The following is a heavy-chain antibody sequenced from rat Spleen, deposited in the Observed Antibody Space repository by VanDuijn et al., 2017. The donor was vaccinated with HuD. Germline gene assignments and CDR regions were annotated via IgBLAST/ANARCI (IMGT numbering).Heavy chain of an antibody. CDR2: MWSSGSA. CDR3: TRNYAYYYDGSYLGGFDY. Sequence: QVQLKESGPGLVQPSETLSLTCTVSGFSLTSYNVHWVRQPPGKGLEWMGVMWSSGSADYNSVLKSRLSISRDTSKNQVFLKMNSLNTEDTGIYYCTRNYAYYYDGSYLGGFDYLGQGVMVTVSS. V-gene: IGHV2-45*01. J-gene: IGHJ2*01. CDR1: GFSLTSYN. D-gene: IGHD1-12*02.